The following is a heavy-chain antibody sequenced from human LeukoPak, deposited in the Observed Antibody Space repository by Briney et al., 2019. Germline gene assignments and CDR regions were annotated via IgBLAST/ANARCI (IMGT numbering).Heavy chain of an antibody. V-gene: IGHV3-21*01. D-gene: IGHD1-14*01. J-gene: IGHJ6*03. CDR3: TRGGLGTSSRNTYYMDV. CDR2: ISISSYYI. Sequence: GGSLRLSCAASGFTFSNYSMNWVRQAPGKGLEWVSSISISSYYIYYADSVKGRFTISRDNAKNSLYLQMNSLRAEDTAVYYCTRGGLGTSSRNTYYMDVWGKGTTVTVSS. CDR1: GFTFSNYS.